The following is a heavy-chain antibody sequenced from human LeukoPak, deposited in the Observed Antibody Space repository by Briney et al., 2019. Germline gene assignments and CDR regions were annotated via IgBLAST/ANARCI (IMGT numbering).Heavy chain of an antibody. D-gene: IGHD4/OR15-4a*01. CDR2: ISSGAGST. Sequence: GESLRLSCAASGFTFSSFAMSWVRQAPGKGLEWVSGISSGAGSTYYADSVKGRFTISRDNSKSTLYLHMNSLRAEDTAVYYCAKRRSDRGAIDYWGQGTLVTVSS. CDR1: GFTFSSFA. J-gene: IGHJ4*02. V-gene: IGHV3-23*01. CDR3: AKRRSDRGAIDY.